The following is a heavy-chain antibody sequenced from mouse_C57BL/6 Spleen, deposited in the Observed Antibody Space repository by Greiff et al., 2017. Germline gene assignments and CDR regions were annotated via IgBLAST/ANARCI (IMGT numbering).Heavy chain of an antibody. Sequence: EVQLKESGGGLVKPGGSLKLSCAASGFTFSDYGMHWVRQAPEKGLEWVAYISSGSSTIYYADTVKGRFTISRDNAKNTLFLQMTSLRSEDTAMYYCARPYGPYAMDYWGQGTSVTVSS. J-gene: IGHJ4*01. CDR1: GFTFSDYG. CDR3: ARPYGPYAMDY. D-gene: IGHD1-1*02. V-gene: IGHV5-17*01. CDR2: ISSGSSTI.